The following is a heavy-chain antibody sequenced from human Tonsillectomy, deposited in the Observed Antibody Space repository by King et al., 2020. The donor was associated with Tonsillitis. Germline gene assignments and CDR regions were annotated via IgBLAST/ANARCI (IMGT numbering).Heavy chain of an antibody. V-gene: IGHV3-66*01. CDR3: ARVRDYYDSSVYFDY. CDR1: GFTVSSNY. D-gene: IGHD3-22*01. Sequence: VQLVESGGGLVQPGVSLRLSCAASGFTVSSNYMSWVRQAPGKGLEWVSVIYSGGSTYYADSVKGRFTISRDNSKNTLYLQMNSLRAEDTAVYYCARVRDYYDSSVYFDYWGQGTLVTVSS. CDR2: IYSGGST. J-gene: IGHJ4*02.